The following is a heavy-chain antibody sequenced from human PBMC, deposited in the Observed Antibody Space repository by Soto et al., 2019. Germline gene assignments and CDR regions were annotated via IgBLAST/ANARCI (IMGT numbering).Heavy chain of an antibody. Sequence: GGSLRLSCAASGFTFSSYAMSWVRQAPGKGLEWVSAISGSGGSTYYADSVKGRFTISRDNSKNTLYLQMNSLRAEDTAVYYCAKDMISTAVTTPYFDYWGQGTLVTVSS. CDR3: AKDMISTAVTTPYFDY. CDR1: GFTFSSYA. D-gene: IGHD4-17*01. CDR2: ISGSGGST. J-gene: IGHJ4*02. V-gene: IGHV3-23*01.